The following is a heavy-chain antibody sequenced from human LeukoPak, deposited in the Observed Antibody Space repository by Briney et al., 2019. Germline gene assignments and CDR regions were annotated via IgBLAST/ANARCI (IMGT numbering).Heavy chain of an antibody. CDR1: GFTFRDYD. D-gene: IGHD5/OR15-5a*01. J-gene: IGHJ3*02. V-gene: IGHV3-13*01. CDR2: IGIGDDT. CDR3: VRGGIRVSGIDAFDI. Sequence: GGSLRLSCAASGFTFRDYDMHWVRQTPERGLEGVSSIGIGDDTHYPDYVKGRFTISRENAKNSLYLQMSSLRDGDTAMYYCVRGGIRVSGIDAFDIWGHGTMVTVSS.